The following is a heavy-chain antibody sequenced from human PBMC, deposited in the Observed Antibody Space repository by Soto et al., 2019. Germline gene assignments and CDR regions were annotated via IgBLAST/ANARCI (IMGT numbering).Heavy chain of an antibody. J-gene: IGHJ6*02. CDR3: ARGGVVVPAAYYYYYGMDV. CDR1: GYTFTSYD. V-gene: IGHV1-8*01. CDR2: MNPNSGNT. D-gene: IGHD2-2*01. Sequence: QVQLVQSGAEVKKPGASVKVSCKASGYTFTSYDINWVRQATGQGLEWMGWMNPNSGNTGYAQKFQGRVTMTRNTSISTAYMELSRLRSEDTAVYYCARGGVVVPAAYYYYYGMDVWGQGTTVTVSS.